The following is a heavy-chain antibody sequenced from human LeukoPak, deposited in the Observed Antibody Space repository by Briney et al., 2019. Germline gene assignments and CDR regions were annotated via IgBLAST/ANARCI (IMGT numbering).Heavy chain of an antibody. CDR2: FDPEDGET. V-gene: IGHV1-24*01. CDR3: ATDGDFWSGYYRS. Sequence: ASVNVSCKVSGYTRTELSMHWVRLAPGKGLEWMGGFDPEDGETIYEQKFQGRVTMTEDTSTDTAYMELSRLRSEDTAVYYCATDGDFWSGYYRSWGQGTLVTVSS. CDR1: GYTRTELS. J-gene: IGHJ5*02. D-gene: IGHD3-3*01.